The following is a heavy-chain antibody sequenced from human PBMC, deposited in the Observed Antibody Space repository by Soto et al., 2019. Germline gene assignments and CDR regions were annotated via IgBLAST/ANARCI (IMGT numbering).Heavy chain of an antibody. V-gene: IGHV4-39*01. D-gene: IGHD3-9*01. J-gene: IGHJ4*02. CDR3: ARQPMYYDILTSFDY. CDR1: GVSISTSSYY. Sequence: QLQLQESGPGLVKPSETLSLTCTVSGVSISTSSYYWGWIRQPPGKGLEWIGSIYYSGSTSYNPSLKSRVTTAVDTSKNQFSLKLTSVTAADTAVYYCARQPMYYDILTSFDYWGQGTLVTVSS. CDR2: IYYSGST.